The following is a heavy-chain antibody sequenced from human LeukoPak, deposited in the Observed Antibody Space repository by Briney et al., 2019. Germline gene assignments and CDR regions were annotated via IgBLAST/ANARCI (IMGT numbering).Heavy chain of an antibody. V-gene: IGHV3-48*01. J-gene: IGHJ4*02. D-gene: IGHD2-21*02. CDR1: GFTFSSC. Sequence: PGGSLRLSCAASGFTFSSCMNWVRQAPGKGLEWVSYITSSSSSIYYADSVKGRFTISRDNAKNTLYLQMNTLRAEDTAVYYCAKGVKHIVVVTAQHYFDYWGQGTLVTVSS. CDR3: AKGVKHIVVVTAQHYFDY. CDR2: ITSSSSSI.